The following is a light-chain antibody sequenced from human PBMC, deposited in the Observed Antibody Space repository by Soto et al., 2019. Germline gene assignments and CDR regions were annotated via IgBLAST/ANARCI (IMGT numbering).Light chain of an antibody. J-gene: IGKJ5*01. CDR1: QSLTNSF. CDR2: DTS. V-gene: IGKV3-20*01. CDR3: QQYGTSEII. Sequence: EFVLTHSPETPSLSPGERATLSCRGSQSLTNSFIAWYQQKPGQAPRLLIYDTSSRASGIPDRFSGSGSGTDFTLTISRLEPEDFAVFYCQQYGTSEIIFGQGTRLEI.